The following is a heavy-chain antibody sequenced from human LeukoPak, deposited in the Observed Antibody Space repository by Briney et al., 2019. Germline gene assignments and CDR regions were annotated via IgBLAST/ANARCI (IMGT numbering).Heavy chain of an antibody. CDR3: AKGYCSSTSCAFGY. D-gene: IGHD2-2*01. V-gene: IGHV3-9*03. CDR2: ISWNSGSI. CDR1: GFTFDDYA. Sequence: PGGSLRLSCAASGFTFDDYAMHWVRQAPGKGLEWVSGISWNSGSIGYADSVKGRFTISRDNATNSLYLQMNSLRAEDMALYYCAKGYCSSTSCAFGYWGKRTLVSVAS. J-gene: IGHJ4*02.